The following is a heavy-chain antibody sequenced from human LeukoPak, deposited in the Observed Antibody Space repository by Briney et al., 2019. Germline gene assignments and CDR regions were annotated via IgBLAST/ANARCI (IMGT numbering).Heavy chain of an antibody. Sequence: GGSLRLSCAASGFTFSSYAMSWVRQAPGKGLEWVAVISYDGSNKYYADSVKGRFTISRDNSKNTLYLQMNSLRAEDTAVYYCAIYYDSSGYETMNAFDIWGQGTMVTVSS. V-gene: IGHV3-30*03. CDR3: AIYYDSSGYETMNAFDI. CDR2: ISYDGSNK. D-gene: IGHD3-22*01. CDR1: GFTFSSYA. J-gene: IGHJ3*02.